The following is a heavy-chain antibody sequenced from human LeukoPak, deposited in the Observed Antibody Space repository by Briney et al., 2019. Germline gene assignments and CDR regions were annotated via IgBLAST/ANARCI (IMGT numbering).Heavy chain of an antibody. Sequence: GGSLRLSCAASGITFNSYGMSWVRQAPGKGLECVSGISGSGDRTYYADSVKGRFTISRDNSKSTLYLHMNSLRAEDTALYYCAKVAGRAFGAVIASRARYYMNVWGKGTTVTVSS. CDR3: AKVAGRAFGAVIASRARYYMNV. CDR1: GITFNSYG. D-gene: IGHD3-16*02. V-gene: IGHV3-23*01. CDR2: ISGSGDRT. J-gene: IGHJ6*03.